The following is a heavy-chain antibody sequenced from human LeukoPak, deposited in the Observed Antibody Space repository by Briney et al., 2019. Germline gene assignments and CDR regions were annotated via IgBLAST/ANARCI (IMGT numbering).Heavy chain of an antibody. CDR2: IYYSGST. V-gene: IGHV4-59*01. Sequence: SETLSLTCTVSGGSISSYYWSWIRQPPGKGLEWIGYIYYSGSTNYNPSLKSRVTISVDTSKNQFSLKLSSVTAADTAVYYCARGYTGMGYYDSSVQYDYWGQGTLVTVSS. J-gene: IGHJ4*02. CDR1: GGSISSYY. D-gene: IGHD3-22*01. CDR3: ARGYTGMGYYDSSVQYDY.